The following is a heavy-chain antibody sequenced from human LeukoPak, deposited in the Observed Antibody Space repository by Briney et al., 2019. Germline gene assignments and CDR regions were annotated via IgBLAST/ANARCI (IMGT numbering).Heavy chain of an antibody. J-gene: IGHJ5*02. D-gene: IGHD1-7*01. Sequence: SETLSLTCTVSGGSISSYYWSWIRHPAGKGLQWIGRIDTSGSTNYNPSLKSRVTISVDKSKNQFFLKLSSVPAADTAVYYCARELVRAVLELEGGWFDPWCQRTRVTVSS. V-gene: IGHV4-4*07. CDR3: ARELVRAVLELEGGWFDP. CDR2: IDTSGST. CDR1: GGSISSYY.